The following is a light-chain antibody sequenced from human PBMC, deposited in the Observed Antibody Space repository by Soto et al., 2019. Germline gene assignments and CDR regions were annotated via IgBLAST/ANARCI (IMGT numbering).Light chain of an antibody. Sequence: EIVLTQSPGTPSLSPGERATLPCRASQSVSSSYLAWYQQKPGQAPRLLIYGASSRATGIPDRFSGSGSGTDFTLTISRLEPEDFAVYYCQQYGSSLLFGQGTRLEIK. V-gene: IGKV3-20*01. J-gene: IGKJ5*01. CDR2: GAS. CDR1: QSVSSSY. CDR3: QQYGSSLL.